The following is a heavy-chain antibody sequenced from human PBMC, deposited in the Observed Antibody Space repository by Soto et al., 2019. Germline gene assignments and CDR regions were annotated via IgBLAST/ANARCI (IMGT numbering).Heavy chain of an antibody. CDR1: GFTFSTYW. V-gene: IGHV3-74*01. Sequence: GGSLRLSCVASGFTFSTYWMHWVRQAPGKGLVWVSRINSDGSTTNYADSVKGRFTISRDDSKNTLYLQMNSLRAEDTAVYYCTTLTMILVHLDYWGQGTLVTVSS. D-gene: IGHD3-22*01. J-gene: IGHJ4*02. CDR3: TTLTMILVHLDY. CDR2: INSDGSTT.